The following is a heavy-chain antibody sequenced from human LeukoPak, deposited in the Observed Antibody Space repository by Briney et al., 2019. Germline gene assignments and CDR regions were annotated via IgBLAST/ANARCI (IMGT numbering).Heavy chain of an antibody. V-gene: IGHV3-48*04. Sequence: GGSLRLSCAASGFTFSSYNMNWVRQAPGKGLEWVSYISSSSSTIYYADSVKGRFTISRDNAKNTLYLQMNSLRAEDTAVYYCASVGYSSGSYYFDYWGQGTLVTASS. CDR1: GFTFSSYN. D-gene: IGHD6-19*01. J-gene: IGHJ4*02. CDR2: ISSSSSTI. CDR3: ASVGYSSGSYYFDY.